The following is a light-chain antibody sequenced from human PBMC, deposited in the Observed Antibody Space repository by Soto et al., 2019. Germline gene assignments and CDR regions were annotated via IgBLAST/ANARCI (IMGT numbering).Light chain of an antibody. Sequence: QMTQSPSSLSASVGDRVTITCRASQTIKSYLTWYQVKPGKTPKILIYAASGLQSGVPSRFSGSGSGTDFTLTISSLQPEDFATYYCLQDYNYPRTFGQGTKVDIK. V-gene: IGKV1-6*02. CDR1: QTIKSY. CDR3: LQDYNYPRT. CDR2: AAS. J-gene: IGKJ1*01.